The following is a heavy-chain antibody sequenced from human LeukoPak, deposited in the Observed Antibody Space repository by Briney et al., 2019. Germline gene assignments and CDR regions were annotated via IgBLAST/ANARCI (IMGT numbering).Heavy chain of an antibody. CDR3: ARGVRVVVPAAGFYYYYGMDV. J-gene: IGHJ6*02. Sequence: SETLSLTCAVYGGSFSGYYWSWIRQPPGRGLEWIGEINHSGSTNYNPSLKSRVTISVDTSKNQSSLKLSSVTAADTAVYYCARGVRVVVPAAGFYYYYGMDVWGQGTTVTVSS. CDR2: INHSGST. V-gene: IGHV4-34*01. D-gene: IGHD2-2*01. CDR1: GGSFSGYY.